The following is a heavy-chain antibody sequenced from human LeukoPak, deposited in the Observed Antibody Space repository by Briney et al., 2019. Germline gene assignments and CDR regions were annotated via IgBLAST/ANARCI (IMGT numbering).Heavy chain of an antibody. CDR3: XXXXXXXLPEEYFDY. CDR1: GFTFSSYA. Sequence: GGSLRLSCAASGFTFSSYAMSWVRQAPGKGLEWVSAISGSGGSTYYADSVKGRFTISRDNSKNTLYLQMNSLRAEDTAVYYXXXXXXXXLPEEYFDYWGQGTLVTVSS. D-gene: IGHD2-15*01. V-gene: IGHV3-23*01. J-gene: IGHJ4*02. CDR2: ISGSGGST.